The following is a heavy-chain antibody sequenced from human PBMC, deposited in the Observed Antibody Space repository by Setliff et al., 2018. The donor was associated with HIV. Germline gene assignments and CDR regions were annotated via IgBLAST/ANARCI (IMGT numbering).Heavy chain of an antibody. CDR1: GVSISSHS. D-gene: IGHD3-16*01. CDR3: ARIEGYAYGSNWFDP. J-gene: IGHJ5*02. Sequence: SCPVSGVSISSHSWTWIRQPPGKGLEWIGYFYYSGSTNYNPSLKGRVTISADTSENQLSLKLSSLTAADTAVYYCARIEGYAYGSNWFDPWSQGSLVTVSS. V-gene: IGHV4-59*11. CDR2: FYYSGST.